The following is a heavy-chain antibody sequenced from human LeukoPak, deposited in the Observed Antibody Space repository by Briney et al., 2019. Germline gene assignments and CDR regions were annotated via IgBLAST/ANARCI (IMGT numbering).Heavy chain of an antibody. CDR2: ISSSSSYI. V-gene: IGHV3-21*01. Sequence: GSLRLSCAASGFTFSSYSMNWVRQAPGKGLEWVSSISSSSSYICYADSVKGRFTISRDNAKNSLYLQMNSLRAEDTAVYYCARSDRSCDYWGQGTLVTVSS. J-gene: IGHJ4*02. CDR3: ARSDRSCDY. CDR1: GFTFSSYS.